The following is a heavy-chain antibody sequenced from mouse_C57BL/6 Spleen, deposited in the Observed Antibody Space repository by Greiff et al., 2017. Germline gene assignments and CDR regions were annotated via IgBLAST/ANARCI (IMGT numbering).Heavy chain of an antibody. J-gene: IGHJ4*01. CDR3: ARRGGSYYAMDY. CDR2: IYPSDSET. V-gene: IGHV1-61*01. CDR1: GYTFTSYW. Sequence: QVQLQQPGAELVRPGSSVKLSCKASGYTFTSYWMDWVKQRPGQGLEWIGNIYPSDSETHYNQKFKDKATLTVDKSSSTAYMQLSCLTSEDSAVYYCARRGGSYYAMDYWGQGTSVTVSS.